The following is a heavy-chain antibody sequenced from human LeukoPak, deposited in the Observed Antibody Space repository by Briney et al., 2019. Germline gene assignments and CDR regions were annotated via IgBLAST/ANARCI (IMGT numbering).Heavy chain of an antibody. D-gene: IGHD3-3*02. CDR1: GYTFTTYG. V-gene: IGHV1-18*01. CDR2: VSGYTGNT. J-gene: IGHJ4*02. CDR3: ARGEVSASLYYFDF. Sequence: ASVKVSCKPSGYTFTTYGVSWVRQAPGQGLEWMGWVSGYTGNTNYAERFQGRVTMTIDTSTSTVYMELTSLRSDDTAVYYCARGEVSASLYYFDFWGQGTLVTVSS.